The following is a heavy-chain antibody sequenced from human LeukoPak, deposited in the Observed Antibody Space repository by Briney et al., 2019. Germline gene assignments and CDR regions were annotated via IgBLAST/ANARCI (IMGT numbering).Heavy chain of an antibody. CDR1: GFIVRDYW. D-gene: IGHD3-16*01. CDR2: IKQDGGAR. V-gene: IGHV3-7*01. J-gene: IGHJ4*02. Sequence: GGSLRLSCAASGFIVRDYWMNWVRQAPGQGLEWLANIKQDGGARYYVGSVKGRFTISSDSAKSLVYLQMDSLRAEDTATYYCARGYNGGSDYWGQETLVTVSS. CDR3: ARGYNGGSDY.